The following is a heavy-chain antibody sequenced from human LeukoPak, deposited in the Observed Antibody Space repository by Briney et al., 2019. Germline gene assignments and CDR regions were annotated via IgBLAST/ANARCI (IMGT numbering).Heavy chain of an antibody. D-gene: IGHD3-10*01. Sequence: SETLSLTCTVSDGAIAGYSWSWIRQPPGKGLEWIGYIYYSGDTNYNPSVQSRVTVSVDTSKNQFSLKLTSVTAADTAVYYCVRGPYGSGISNWFDPWGQGTLVTVSS. J-gene: IGHJ5*02. CDR2: IYYSGDT. CDR3: VRGPYGSGISNWFDP. CDR1: DGAIAGYS. V-gene: IGHV4-59*01.